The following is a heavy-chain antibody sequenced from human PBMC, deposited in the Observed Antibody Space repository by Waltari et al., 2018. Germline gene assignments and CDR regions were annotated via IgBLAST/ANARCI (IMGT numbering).Heavy chain of an antibody. Sequence: QVQLVQSGAEVKKPGASVKVSCKASGYTFTSYAMHWVRQAPGQRLERLGWINAGNGNTKYSQKFQGRGTITRDTSASTAYMELSSLRSEDTAVYYCARGRSSSWYLGYWGQGTLVTVSS. V-gene: IGHV1-3*01. CDR2: INAGNGNT. J-gene: IGHJ4*02. CDR3: ARGRSSSWYLGY. D-gene: IGHD6-13*01. CDR1: GYTFTSYA.